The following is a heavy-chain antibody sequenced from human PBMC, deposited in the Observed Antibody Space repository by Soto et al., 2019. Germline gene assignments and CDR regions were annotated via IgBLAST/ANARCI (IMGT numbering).Heavy chain of an antibody. CDR3: ATHGIGVSSPTDFDN. V-gene: IGHV1-69*01. CDR2: FVPLFGTT. CDR1: GGTFSGYV. Sequence: QLVQSGSEVKKPGSSVKVSCQASGGTFSGYVVTWVRQAPGQGLEWMGEFVPLFGTTNYAQRFSGRITITAEESTSTAYMELRTLRSDDTAVYYCATHGIGVSSPTDFDNWGQGPLVTVSS. J-gene: IGHJ4*02. D-gene: IGHD3-16*01.